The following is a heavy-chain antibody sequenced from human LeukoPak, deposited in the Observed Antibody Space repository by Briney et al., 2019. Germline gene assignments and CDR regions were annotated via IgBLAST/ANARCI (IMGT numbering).Heavy chain of an antibody. CDR1: GYTFTSYG. J-gene: IGHJ5*02. V-gene: IGHV1-18*01. CDR3: ARAYYDFWSGYPYNWFDP. Sequence: ASVKVSCKASGYTFTSYGISWVRQAPGQGLEWMGWISAYNGNTNYVQKLQGRVTMTTDTSTSTAYMELRSLRSDDTAVYYCARAYYDFWSGYPYNWFDPWGQGTLVTVCS. CDR2: ISAYNGNT. D-gene: IGHD3-3*01.